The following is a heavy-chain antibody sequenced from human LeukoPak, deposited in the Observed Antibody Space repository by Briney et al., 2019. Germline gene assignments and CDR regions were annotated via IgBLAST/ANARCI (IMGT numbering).Heavy chain of an antibody. J-gene: IGHJ4*02. CDR1: GFIFSNYA. D-gene: IGHD6-6*01. CDR3: AKAIHSSSSGVVDY. Sequence: SGGSLRLSCAASGFIFSNYAMHWVRQAPGKGLEGVTFIRYDGSNKYYAESVKGRFTISRDNSKNTLYLQMNSLRAEDTAVYYCAKAIHSSSSGVVDYWGQGTLVTVSS. CDR2: IRYDGSNK. V-gene: IGHV3-30*02.